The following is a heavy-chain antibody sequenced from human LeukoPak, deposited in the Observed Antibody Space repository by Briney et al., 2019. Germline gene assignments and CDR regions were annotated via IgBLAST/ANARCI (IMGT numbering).Heavy chain of an antibody. Sequence: QPGRSLRLSCTASGFTFGDYAMNWFRQAPGKGLEWVGFIRSKDYGGTTEYAASVKGRFTISRDDSKSIAYLQMNSLKTGDTAVYFCTRGASSYYDFWSGYVFDYWGQGTLVTVSS. CDR2: IRSKDYGGTT. D-gene: IGHD3-3*01. V-gene: IGHV3-49*03. CDR1: GFTFGDYA. J-gene: IGHJ4*02. CDR3: TRGASSYYDFWSGYVFDY.